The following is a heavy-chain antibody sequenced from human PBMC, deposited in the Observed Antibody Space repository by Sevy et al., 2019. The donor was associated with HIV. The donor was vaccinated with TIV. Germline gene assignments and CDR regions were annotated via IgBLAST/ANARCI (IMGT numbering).Heavy chain of an antibody. CDR2: ISYDGSNK. J-gene: IGHJ1*01. V-gene: IGHV3-30-3*01. D-gene: IGHD3-22*01. CDR3: ASNYYDSSLRN. CDR1: GFTFSSYA. Sequence: GESLKISCAASGFTFSSYAMHWVRQAPGKGLEWVAVISYDGSNKYYADSVKGRFTISRDNSKNTLYLQMNSLRAEDTAVYYCASNYYDSSLRNWGQGTLVTVSS.